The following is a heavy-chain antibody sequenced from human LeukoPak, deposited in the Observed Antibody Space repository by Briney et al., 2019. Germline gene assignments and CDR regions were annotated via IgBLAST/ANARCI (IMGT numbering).Heavy chain of an antibody. CDR1: GYTFTSYG. D-gene: IGHD3-3*01. CDR3: ARGGPYDFWSGYSNFDY. V-gene: IGHV1-18*01. Sequence: GASVKVSCKASGYTFTSYGISWVREAPGQGLEWMGWISAYNGNTNYAQRLQGRVTMTTDTSTSTAYMELRSLRSDDTALYYCARGGPYDFWSGYSNFDYWGHGTLVTVSS. CDR2: ISAYNGNT. J-gene: IGHJ4*01.